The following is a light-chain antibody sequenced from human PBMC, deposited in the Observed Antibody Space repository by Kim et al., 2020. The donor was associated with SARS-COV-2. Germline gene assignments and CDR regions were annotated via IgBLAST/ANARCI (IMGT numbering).Light chain of an antibody. Sequence: TAKPTCPLGRGHSSYAIAWHQQQQEKGPRYLMKLNSDGSHSKGDGIPDRFSGSSSGAERYLTISSLQSEDEADYYCQTWGTGIRVFGGGTQLTVL. V-gene: IGLV4-69*01. CDR2: LNSDGSH. J-gene: IGLJ3*02. CDR1: RGHSSYA. CDR3: QTWGTGIRV.